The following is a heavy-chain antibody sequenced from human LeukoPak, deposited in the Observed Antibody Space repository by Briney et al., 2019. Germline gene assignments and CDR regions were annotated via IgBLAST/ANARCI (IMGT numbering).Heavy chain of an antibody. V-gene: IGHV3-53*01. D-gene: IGHD3-3*01. Sequence: GGSLRLSCAASGFTVSSNYMSWVRQAPGKGLEWVSVIYSGGSTYYADSVKGRFTISRDNSKNTLYLQMSSLRVEDTAVYYCAQGDSYYDFLLSVWGQGTMVTVSS. J-gene: IGHJ3*01. CDR1: GFTVSSNY. CDR3: AQGDSYYDFLLSV. CDR2: IYSGGST.